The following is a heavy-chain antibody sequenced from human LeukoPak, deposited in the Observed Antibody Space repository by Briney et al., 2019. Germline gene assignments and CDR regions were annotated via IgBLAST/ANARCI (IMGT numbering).Heavy chain of an antibody. V-gene: IGHV4-59*01. CDR3: ARTPDRGGFDF. CDR2: IYYSGRT. Sequence: SETLSLTCTVSSGSINSYYWSWVRQPPGKGLEYIGYIYYSGRTHYNPSLKSRVTISVDTSKTQFSLSLSSVTAADTAVYYCARTPDRGGFDFWGQGMLVTVSS. J-gene: IGHJ4*02. CDR1: SGSINSYY. D-gene: IGHD3-10*01.